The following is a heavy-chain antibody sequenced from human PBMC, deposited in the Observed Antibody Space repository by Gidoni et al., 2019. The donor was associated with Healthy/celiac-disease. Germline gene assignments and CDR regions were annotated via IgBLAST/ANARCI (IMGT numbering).Heavy chain of an antibody. CDR2: IYYSGST. D-gene: IGHD3-10*01. J-gene: IGHJ4*02. Sequence: QVQLQESGPGLVKPSQTLSLPCTVSGCSISRGGYYWSWIRQHPAKGLEWIGYIYYSGSTYYNPSLKSRVTISVDTSKNQFSLKLSSVTAADTAVYYCARGLKWFGEPSYYFDYWGQGTLVTVSS. V-gene: IGHV4-31*03. CDR3: ARGLKWFGEPSYYFDY. CDR1: GCSISRGGYY.